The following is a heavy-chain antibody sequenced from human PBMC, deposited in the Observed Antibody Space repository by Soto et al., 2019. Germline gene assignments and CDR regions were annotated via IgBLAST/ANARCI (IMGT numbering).Heavy chain of an antibody. Sequence: SVKVSCKASGGTFSSYTISWVRQAPGQGLEWMGRIIPILGIANYAQKFQGRVTITADKSTSTAYMELSSLRSEDTAVYYCARDWGSSTSPFDYWGQGTLVTVSS. CDR1: GGTFSSYT. V-gene: IGHV1-69*04. J-gene: IGHJ4*02. CDR2: IIPILGIA. CDR3: ARDWGSSTSPFDY. D-gene: IGHD2-2*01.